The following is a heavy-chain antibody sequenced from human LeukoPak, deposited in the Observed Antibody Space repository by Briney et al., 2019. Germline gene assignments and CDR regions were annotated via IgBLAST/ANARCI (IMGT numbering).Heavy chain of an antibody. D-gene: IGHD6-19*01. Sequence: NPSETLSLTCTVSGGSVSGGSYYWSWIRQPPGKGLEWIGYFYYTGSTNYNPSLKSRVTISVDTSKNQFSLKLSSVTAADTAVYYCARVAPWLVIRTPGNYYYYYGMDVWGQGTTVTVSS. J-gene: IGHJ6*02. CDR1: GGSVSGGSYY. V-gene: IGHV4-61*01. CDR2: FYYTGST. CDR3: ARVAPWLVIRTPGNYYYYYGMDV.